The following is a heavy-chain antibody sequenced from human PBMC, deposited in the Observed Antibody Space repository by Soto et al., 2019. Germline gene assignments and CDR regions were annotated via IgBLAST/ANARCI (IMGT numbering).Heavy chain of an antibody. V-gene: IGHV4-61*01. J-gene: IGHJ4*02. CDR1: GGSISSGYYY. CDR2: IHYSGST. D-gene: IGHD1-1*01. CDR3: AKSVYNWNDGFFDY. Sequence: SETLSLTCTVSGGSISSGYYYWIWLPQPPGKGLEWIGYIHYSGSTIYNPSLKSRVTISVDTTKNQFFLKLNSATAADTAVYYCAKSVYNWNDGFFDYWGQGTLVTVSS.